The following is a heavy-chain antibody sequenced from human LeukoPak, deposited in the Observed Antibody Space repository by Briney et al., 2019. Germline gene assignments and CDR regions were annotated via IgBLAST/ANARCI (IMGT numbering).Heavy chain of an antibody. D-gene: IGHD6-19*01. J-gene: IGHJ4*02. V-gene: IGHV3-23*01. CDR2: LSVTGGST. Sequence: GGSLRLSCAASGFTLSSYAMSWVRQAPGRGFEWVSALSVTGGSTYYADSVKDRFTISRDIATNTLYLQMNSLRAEDTAVYYCARDKGSGWDYWGQGALVTVSS. CDR3: ARDKGSGWDY. CDR1: GFTLSSYA.